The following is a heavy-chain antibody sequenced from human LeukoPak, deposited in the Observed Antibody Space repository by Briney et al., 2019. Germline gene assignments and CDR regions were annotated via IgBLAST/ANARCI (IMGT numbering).Heavy chain of an antibody. D-gene: IGHD5-12*01. CDR1: GYTLTELS. V-gene: IGHV1-24*01. Sequence: ASVKVSCKVSGYTLTELSMHWVRQAPGKGLDWVGGFDPEDGETIYAQKFQGRVTMTEDTSTDTAYMELSSLRAEDTAVYYCAAVATPLQNSGYDWGWFDPWGQGTLVTVSS. CDR2: FDPEDGET. J-gene: IGHJ5*02. CDR3: AAVATPLQNSGYDWGWFDP.